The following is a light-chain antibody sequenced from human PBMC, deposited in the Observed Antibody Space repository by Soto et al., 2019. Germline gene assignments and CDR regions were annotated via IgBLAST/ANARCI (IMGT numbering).Light chain of an antibody. CDR2: AAS. CDR1: QGIRNY. Sequence: DIQLTQSPSLLSASVGDRVTITCRASQGIRNYLAWYQQRPAKAPELLIYAASTLQTGVTPRFSGSGSGTAFTLRISNLQPEDFATYYCQQLNDYPYTFGQGTKLEIK. CDR3: QQLNDYPYT. V-gene: IGKV1-9*01. J-gene: IGKJ2*01.